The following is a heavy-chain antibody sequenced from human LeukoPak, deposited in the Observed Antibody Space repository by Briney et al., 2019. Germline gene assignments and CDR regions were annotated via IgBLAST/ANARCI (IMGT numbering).Heavy chain of an antibody. J-gene: IGHJ4*02. Sequence: QSGGSLRLSCAASGFSVSSNYMNWVRQAPGMGLEWVSAIYTGGTTYYADSVKGRFTISRDNSKNTLYLQMNSLRAEDSAVYFCARDKLGSGYSSDFDCWGQGTLVTVSS. V-gene: IGHV3-66*02. CDR3: ARDKLGSGYSSDFDC. CDR2: IYTGGTT. D-gene: IGHD6-19*01. CDR1: GFSVSSNY.